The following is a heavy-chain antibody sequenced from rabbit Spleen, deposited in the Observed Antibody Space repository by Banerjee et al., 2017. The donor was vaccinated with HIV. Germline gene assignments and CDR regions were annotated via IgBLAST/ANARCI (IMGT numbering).Heavy chain of an antibody. Sequence: QSLEESGGDLVKPGASLTLTCTASGFSFSSRYYMCWVRQAPGKGLEWIACIYADSSGNTYYASWAKGRFTISKTSSTTVTLQMTSLTVADTATYFCARAGEGGDGYLNLWGPGTLVTVS. CDR3: ARAGEGGDGYLNL. V-gene: IGHV1S40*01. CDR1: GFSFSSRYY. CDR2: IYADSSGNT. D-gene: IGHD5-1*01. J-gene: IGHJ4*01.